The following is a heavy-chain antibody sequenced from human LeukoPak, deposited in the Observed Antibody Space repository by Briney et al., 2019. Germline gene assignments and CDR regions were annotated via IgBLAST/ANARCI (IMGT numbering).Heavy chain of an antibody. CDR3: ARDFMSGT. CDR2: ITSSGTYI. V-gene: IGHV3-21*01. J-gene: IGHJ4*02. CDR1: GFTFNNYN. D-gene: IGHD1-1*01. Sequence: GGSLRLSCATSGFTFNNYNMNWVRQAPGRALEWVSSITSSGTYIFYADSVKGRSTISRDNAKNSLYLQMNSLGPEDTAVYYCARDFMSGTWGQGTLVTVSS.